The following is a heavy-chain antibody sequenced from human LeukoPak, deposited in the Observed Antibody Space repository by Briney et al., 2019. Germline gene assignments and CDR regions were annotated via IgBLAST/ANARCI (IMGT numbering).Heavy chain of an antibody. CDR2: IKSKIDGGTT. CDR1: GFPFSNGW. J-gene: IGHJ4*02. V-gene: IGHV3-15*01. CDR3: TTLHGGKCFVFDY. D-gene: IGHD4-23*01. Sequence: GGSLRLSCAASGFPFSNGWMTWVRQAPGKGLEWVGRIKSKIDGGTTDYAAPVKGRFSISRDDSKNTVYLQMNSLNTEDTAVYYCTTLHGGKCFVFDYWGQGTLVTVSS.